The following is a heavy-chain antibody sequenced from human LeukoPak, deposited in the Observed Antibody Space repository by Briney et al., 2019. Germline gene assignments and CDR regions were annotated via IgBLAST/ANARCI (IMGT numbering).Heavy chain of an antibody. D-gene: IGHD3-10*01. J-gene: IGHJ5*02. V-gene: IGHV4-4*07. CDR1: GGSISSYY. Sequence: KSSETLSLTCTVSGGSISSYYWSWIRQPAGKGLEWIGRIYTSGSTNYNPSLKSRVTMSVDTSKNQFSLKLSSVTAADTAVYYCARDYGSGSYYRGNWIDPWGQGTLVTVSS. CDR3: ARDYGSGSYYRGNWIDP. CDR2: IYTSGST.